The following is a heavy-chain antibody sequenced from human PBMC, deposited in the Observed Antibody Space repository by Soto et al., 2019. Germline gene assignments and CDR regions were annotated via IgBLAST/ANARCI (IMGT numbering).Heavy chain of an antibody. J-gene: IGHJ3*02. Sequence: GASVKVSCKASGGTFSSYAISWVRQAPGQGLEWMGGIIPIFGTANYAQKFQGRVTITADESTSTAYMELSSLRSEDTAVYYCARGKMDGRPDSAFDISGQGTMVTVSS. V-gene: IGHV1-69*13. CDR2: IIPIFGTA. CDR1: GGTFSSYA. CDR3: ARGKMDGRPDSAFDI. D-gene: IGHD1-26*01.